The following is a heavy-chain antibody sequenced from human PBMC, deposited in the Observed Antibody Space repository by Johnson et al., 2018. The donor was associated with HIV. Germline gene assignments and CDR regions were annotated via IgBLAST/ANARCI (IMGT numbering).Heavy chain of an antibody. Sequence: QVQLVESGGGLVQPGGSLRLSCAASGFSFSDHYMSWIRQAPGKGLEWVSYISSSGSTIYYADSVKGRFTISRDNAKNSLYLQMNSLRAEDTAGYDCARDIAIQLWSHDAFDIWGQGTRVSVSS. CDR3: ARDIAIQLWSHDAFDI. J-gene: IGHJ3*02. CDR1: GFSFSDHY. CDR2: ISSSGSTI. V-gene: IGHV3-11*04. D-gene: IGHD5-18*01.